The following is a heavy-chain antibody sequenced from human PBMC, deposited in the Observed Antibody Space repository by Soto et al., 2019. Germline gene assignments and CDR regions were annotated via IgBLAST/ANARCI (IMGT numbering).Heavy chain of an antibody. CDR3: AKVEPFFRENGDYFDY. Sequence: EVQLLESGGGLVQPGGSLRLSCAASGFTFSSDAMSWVRQAPVKGLEWVSAISGSGGSTYYADSVKGRFTISRDNSKNTLYLQTNSRIAEATAVYYCAKVEPFFRENGDYFDYWCQGTLVTVS. CDR1: GFTFSSDA. D-gene: IGHD3-10*01. J-gene: IGHJ4*02. V-gene: IGHV3-23*01. CDR2: ISGSGGST.